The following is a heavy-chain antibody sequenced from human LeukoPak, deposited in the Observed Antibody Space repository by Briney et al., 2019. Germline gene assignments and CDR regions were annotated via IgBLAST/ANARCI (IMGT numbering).Heavy chain of an antibody. CDR3: ARVNGIAAAWSEGYFDY. CDR2: IIPIFGTA. J-gene: IGHJ4*02. Sequence: ASVKVSCKVSGGTFSSYAISWVRQAPGQGLEWMGGIIPIFGTANYAQKFQGRVTITADESTSTAYMELSSLRSEDTAVYYCARVNGIAAAWSEGYFDYWGQGTLVTVSS. D-gene: IGHD6-13*01. CDR1: GGTFSSYA. V-gene: IGHV1-69*13.